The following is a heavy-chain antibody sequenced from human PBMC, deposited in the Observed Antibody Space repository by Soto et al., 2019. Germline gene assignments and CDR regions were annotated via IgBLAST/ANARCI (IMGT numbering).Heavy chain of an antibody. Sequence: QVQVQQWGAGLLKSSEILSLTCAVYGGSFSGYYWSWIRQSPGKGLEWIGEVNPTGSTKYNPSLESRVTISVDTSRNQFSLNLNSVTAADTALYYCARSREQWLVDAFDIWGQGTMATVSS. V-gene: IGHV4-34*01. J-gene: IGHJ3*02. CDR2: VNPTGST. CDR1: GGSFSGYY. CDR3: ARSREQWLVDAFDI. D-gene: IGHD6-19*01.